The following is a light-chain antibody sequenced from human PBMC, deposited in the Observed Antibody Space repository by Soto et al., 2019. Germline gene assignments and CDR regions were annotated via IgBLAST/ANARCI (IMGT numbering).Light chain of an antibody. CDR2: AAS. Sequence: DIQMTQSPSSLSASVGDRVTITCRASQSISSYLNWYQQKPGKAPKLLIYAASSLQSGVPSRFRGGGSGTDFTLTISSLQPEDFATYYCQQSYSTPWTFGQGTKVEIK. J-gene: IGKJ1*01. CDR3: QQSYSTPWT. V-gene: IGKV1-39*01. CDR1: QSISSY.